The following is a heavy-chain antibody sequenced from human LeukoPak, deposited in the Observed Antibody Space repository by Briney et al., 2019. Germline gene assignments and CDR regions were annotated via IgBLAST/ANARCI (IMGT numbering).Heavy chain of an antibody. D-gene: IGHD3-10*01. CDR2: IYYSGST. CDR1: GGSISSSSYY. Sequence: SETLSLTCTVSGGSISSSSYYWGWIRQPPGKGLEWIGSIYYSGSTYYNPSLKSRVTISVDTSKNQFSLKLSSVTAADTAVYYCARAAPIESRGYYYMDVWGKGTTVTVSS. CDR3: ARAAPIESRGYYYMDV. V-gene: IGHV4-39*07. J-gene: IGHJ6*03.